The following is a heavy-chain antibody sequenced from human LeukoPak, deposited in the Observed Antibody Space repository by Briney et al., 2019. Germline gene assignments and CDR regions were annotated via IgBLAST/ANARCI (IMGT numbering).Heavy chain of an antibody. CDR3: VTERWADYSGY. J-gene: IGHJ4*01. CDR1: GFTFSNAC. CDR2: IKRKSDGGTA. D-gene: IGHD3-3*01. V-gene: IGHV3-15*01. Sequence: GGSLRLSCAASGFTFSNACMSWVRQAPGQGLEWVGRIKRKSDGGTAYYAAPVKGGFTISRDDSENTLYLQVNSLTIEDTGVYYCVTERWADYSGYWGHGTLVTVSS.